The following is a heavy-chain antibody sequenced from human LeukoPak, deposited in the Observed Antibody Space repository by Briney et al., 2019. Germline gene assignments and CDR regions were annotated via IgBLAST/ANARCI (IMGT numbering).Heavy chain of an antibody. CDR1: GGSISSGDYY. CDR3: ASDQYDSSGYYLY. Sequence: SQTLSLTCTVSGGSISSGDYYWSWIRQPPGTGLEWIGYIYYSGSTYYNPSLKSRVTISVDTSKNQFSLKLSSVTAADTAVYYCASDQYDSSGYYLYWGQGTLVTVSS. J-gene: IGHJ4*02. V-gene: IGHV4-30-4*01. CDR2: IYYSGST. D-gene: IGHD3-22*01.